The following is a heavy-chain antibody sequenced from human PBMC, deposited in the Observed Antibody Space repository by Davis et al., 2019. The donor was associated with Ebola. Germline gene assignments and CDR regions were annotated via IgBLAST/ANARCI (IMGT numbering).Heavy chain of an antibody. V-gene: IGHV1-2*02. D-gene: IGHD1-7*01. CDR2: INPNSGGT. CDR1: GYTFTGYY. J-gene: IGHJ4*02. Sequence: ASVKVSCKASGYTFTGYYMHWVRQAPGQGLEWMGWINPNSGGTNYAQKFQGRVTMTRDTSISTAYMELSRLRSDDTAVYYCARGKLELRERYFDYWGQGTLVTVSS. CDR3: ARGKLELRERYFDY.